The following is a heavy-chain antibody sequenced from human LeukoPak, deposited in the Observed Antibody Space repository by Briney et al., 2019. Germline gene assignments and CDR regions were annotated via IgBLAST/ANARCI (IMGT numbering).Heavy chain of an antibody. CDR2: ISWNSGSI. V-gene: IGHV3-9*01. J-gene: IGHJ5*02. D-gene: IGHD6-13*01. CDR3: ARPERPISSSFSFDP. Sequence: GGSLRLSCAASGFTFDDYAMHWVRQAPGKGLEWVSGISWNSGSIGYADSVKGRFTISRDNAKNSLYLQMNSLRAEDTAVYYCARPERPISSSFSFDPWGQGTLVTVSS. CDR1: GFTFDDYA.